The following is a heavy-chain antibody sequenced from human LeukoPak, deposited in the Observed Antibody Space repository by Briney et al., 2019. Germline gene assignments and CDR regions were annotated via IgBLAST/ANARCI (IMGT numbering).Heavy chain of an antibody. CDR1: GFTFSSYW. J-gene: IGHJ3*02. CDR3: AREITIFGVVPDDAFDI. V-gene: IGHV3-7*01. Sequence: GGSLRLSCAASGFTFSSYWMSWVRQAPGKGLEWVANIKQDGSEKYSVDSVKGRFTISRDNAKNSLYLQMNSLRAEDTAVYYCAREITIFGVVPDDAFDIWGQGTMVTVSS. CDR2: IKQDGSEK. D-gene: IGHD3-3*01.